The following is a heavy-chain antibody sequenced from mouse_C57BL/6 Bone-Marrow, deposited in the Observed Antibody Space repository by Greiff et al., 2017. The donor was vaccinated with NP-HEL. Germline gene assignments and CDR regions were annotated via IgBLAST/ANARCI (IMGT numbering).Heavy chain of an antibody. CDR1: GYSITSGYY. V-gene: IGHV3-6*01. D-gene: IGHD5-5*01. Sequence: DVKLQESGPGLVKPSQSLSLTCSVTGYSITSGYYWNWIRQFPGNKLEWMGYISYDGSNNYNPSLKNRISITRDTSKNQFFLKLNSVTTEDTATYYCNYLFAYWGQGTLVTVSA. J-gene: IGHJ3*01. CDR2: ISYDGSN. CDR3: NYLFAY.